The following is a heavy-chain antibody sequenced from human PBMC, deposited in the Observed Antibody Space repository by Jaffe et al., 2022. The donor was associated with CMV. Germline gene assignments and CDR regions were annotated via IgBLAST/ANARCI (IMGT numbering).Heavy chain of an antibody. CDR3: ARVRTFFPSCRYCSGGSWRFDP. CDR2: INHSGST. V-gene: IGHV4-34*01. J-gene: IGHJ5*02. D-gene: IGHD2-15*01. CDR1: GGSFSGYY. Sequence: QVQLQQWGAGLLKPSETLSLTCAVYGGSFSGYYWSWIRQPPGKGLEWIGEINHSGSTNYNPSLKSRVTISVDTSKNQFSLKLSSVTAADTAVYYCARVRTFFPSCRYCSGGSWRFDPWGQGTLVTVSS.